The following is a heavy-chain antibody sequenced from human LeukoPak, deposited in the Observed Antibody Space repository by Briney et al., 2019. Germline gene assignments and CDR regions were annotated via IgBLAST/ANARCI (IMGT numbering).Heavy chain of an antibody. Sequence: SETLSLTCTVSGASVSGSDYFWNWIRQPPGKGLEWIGYVYGRGGTTYNPSLQSRVTISLDASKNQFSLRLTSVTAADTAIYYCAALASHRPLDDWGQGTLVTVSS. J-gene: IGHJ4*02. CDR3: AALASHRPLDD. V-gene: IGHV4-61*08. CDR1: GASVSGSDYF. CDR2: VYGRGGT. D-gene: IGHD1-1*01.